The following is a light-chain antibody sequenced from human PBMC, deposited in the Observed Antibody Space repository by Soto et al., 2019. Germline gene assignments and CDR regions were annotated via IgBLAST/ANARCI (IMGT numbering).Light chain of an antibody. Sequence: DIQMTQSPSSLSASVGDRVTIACQSSQDVSWNLNWFQQKPGEAPKLLIYDASNLERGVPSRFSGSGSGTDFTLTISSLQPDDVATYYCQQYTSMRSFGGGTEVDLK. CDR2: DAS. CDR1: QDVSWN. J-gene: IGKJ4*01. CDR3: QQYTSMRS. V-gene: IGKV1-33*01.